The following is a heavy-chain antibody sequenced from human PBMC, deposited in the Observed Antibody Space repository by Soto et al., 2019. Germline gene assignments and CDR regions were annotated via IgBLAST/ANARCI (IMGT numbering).Heavy chain of an antibody. J-gene: IGHJ3*02. Sequence: GGSLRLSCAASGFIFTNYAMNWVRQAPGKGLEWVSTLSNSGVDTFYADSVKGRFTISRDNSKNTLFLYMNSLRAEDTAVYFCARSMTGITAYPLNIWGQGAMVTVSS. D-gene: IGHD3-9*01. CDR3: ARSMTGITAYPLNI. CDR2: LSNSGVDT. V-gene: IGHV3-23*01. CDR1: GFIFTNYA.